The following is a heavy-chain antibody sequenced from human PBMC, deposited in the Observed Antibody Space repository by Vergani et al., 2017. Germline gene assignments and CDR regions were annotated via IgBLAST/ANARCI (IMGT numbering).Heavy chain of an antibody. CDR3: ARCGSSSFVGIKNYYYYYMDV. J-gene: IGHJ6*03. CDR2: INHSGST. CDR1: GRSFSGYY. Sequence: QVQLQQWGAGLLKPSETLSLTCAVYGRSFSGYYWSWIRQPPGKGLEWIGEINHSGSTNYNPSLKSRVTISVDTSKNQFSLKLSSVTAADTAVYYCARCGSSSFVGIKNYYYYYMDVWGKXP. V-gene: IGHV4-34*01. D-gene: IGHD6-6*01.